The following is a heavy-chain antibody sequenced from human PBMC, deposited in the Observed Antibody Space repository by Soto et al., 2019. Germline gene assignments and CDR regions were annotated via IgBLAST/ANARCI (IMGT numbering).Heavy chain of an antibody. V-gene: IGHV1-69*04. CDR3: ARDQATAAGPTTTGEFDY. Sequence: SVKVSCKASGGTFSSYTISWVRQAPGQGLEWMGRIIPILGIANYAQKFQGRVTITADKSTSTAYMELSSLRSEDTAVYYCARDQATAAGPTTTGEFDYWGQGTLVTVSS. CDR1: GGTFSSYT. D-gene: IGHD6-13*01. J-gene: IGHJ4*02. CDR2: IIPILGIA.